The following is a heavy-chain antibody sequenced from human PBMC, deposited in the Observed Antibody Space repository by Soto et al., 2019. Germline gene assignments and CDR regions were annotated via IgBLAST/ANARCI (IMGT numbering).Heavy chain of an antibody. D-gene: IGHD2-2*01. CDR1: GGSISSYY. V-gene: IGHV4-59*01. J-gene: IGHJ4*02. Sequence: SETLSLTCTVSGGSISSYYWSWVRQPPGKGLEWIGYMYYSGSTNYNPSLKSRVTMSVDTSKKRFSLKLTSVSAADTAVYYCARAFGSTMPSLVWGQGTLVTVSS. CDR2: MYYSGST. CDR3: ARAFGSTMPSLV.